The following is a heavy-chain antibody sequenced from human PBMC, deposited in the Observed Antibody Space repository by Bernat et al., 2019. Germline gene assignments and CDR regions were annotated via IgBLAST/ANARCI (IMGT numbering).Heavy chain of an antibody. CDR3: ARGYSYGTFDY. Sequence: QVQLQESGPGLVKPSETLSLTCTVSGGSISSYYWSWIRQPPGKGLEWIGYIYYSGSTNYNPSLKSRVTISVDTSKNQFSLKLSSVTAADTAVYYCARGYSYGTFDYWGQGTLVTVYS. D-gene: IGHD5-18*01. J-gene: IGHJ4*02. V-gene: IGHV4-59*01. CDR2: IYYSGST. CDR1: GGSISSYY.